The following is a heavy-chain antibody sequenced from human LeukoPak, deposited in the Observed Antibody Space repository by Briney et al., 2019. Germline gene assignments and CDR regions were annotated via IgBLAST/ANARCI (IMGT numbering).Heavy chain of an antibody. D-gene: IGHD3-22*01. CDR1: GGSISSSSYY. J-gene: IGHJ6*03. CDR2: IYYSGST. V-gene: IGHV4-39*01. Sequence: SETLSLTCTVSGGSISSSSYYWGWIRQPPGKGLEWIGSIYYSGSTYYNPSLKSRVTISVDTSKNQFSLKLSSVTAADTAVYYCARQLTYYYDSSGYYYASSYYYYYMDVWGKGTTVTISS. CDR3: ARQLTYYYDSSGYYYASSYYYYYMDV.